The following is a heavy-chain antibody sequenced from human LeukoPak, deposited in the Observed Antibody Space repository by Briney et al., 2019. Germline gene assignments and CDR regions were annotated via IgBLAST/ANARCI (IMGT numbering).Heavy chain of an antibody. D-gene: IGHD2-15*01. CDR1: GGSISSSSYY. J-gene: IGHJ2*01. CDR3: ARAERWQPKTYWYFDL. V-gene: IGHV4-39*07. CDR2: IYYSGST. Sequence: SETLSLTCTVSGGSISSSSYYWGWIRQPPGKGLEWIGSIYYSGSTYYNPSLKSRVTISVDTSKNQFSLKLSSVTAADTAVYYCARAERWQPKTYWYFDLWGRGTLVTVSS.